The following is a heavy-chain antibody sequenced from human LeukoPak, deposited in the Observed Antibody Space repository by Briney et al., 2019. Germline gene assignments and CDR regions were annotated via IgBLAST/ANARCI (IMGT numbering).Heavy chain of an antibody. CDR2: INPNSGGT. J-gene: IGHJ6*02. CDR3: ARALVVPAARYYYYGMDV. Sequence: ASVKVSCKASGYTFTGYYMHWVRQAPGQGLEWMGWINPNSGGTNYAQKFQGWVTMTRDTSISTAYMELSRLRSDDTAVYYCARALVVPAARYYYYGMDVWGQGTTVTVSS. V-gene: IGHV1-2*04. D-gene: IGHD2-2*01. CDR1: GYTFTGYY.